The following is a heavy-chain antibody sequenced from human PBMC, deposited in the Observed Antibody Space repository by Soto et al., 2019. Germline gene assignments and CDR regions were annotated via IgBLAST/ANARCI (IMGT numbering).Heavy chain of an antibody. Sequence: PGPQLKVSCKVSGYTFTDYYMHWVQQAPGKGLEWMGLVDPEDGETIYAEKFQGRVTITADTSTDTAYMELSSLRSEDTAVYYCATDPQLVVVVAATPEERFDYWGQGTLVTVSS. V-gene: IGHV1-69-2*01. J-gene: IGHJ4*02. CDR1: GYTFTDYY. CDR2: VDPEDGET. CDR3: ATDPQLVVVVAATPEERFDY. D-gene: IGHD2-15*01.